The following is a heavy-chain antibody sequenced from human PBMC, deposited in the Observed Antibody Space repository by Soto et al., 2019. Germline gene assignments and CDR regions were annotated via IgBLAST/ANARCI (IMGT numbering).Heavy chain of an antibody. V-gene: IGHV4-59*01. J-gene: IGHJ4*02. Sequence: SETLSLTCTVSGASISRYYYTWIRQSPGKGLEWIGSIHYSGNTNCTPSLKSRVTMSVDTSKNQFSLKLTSVIAADTAMYYCARNLCGGGCPRFYFDYWGQGPLVTVSS. CDR2: IHYSGNT. CDR1: GASISRYY. D-gene: IGHD2-21*02. CDR3: ARNLCGGGCPRFYFDY.